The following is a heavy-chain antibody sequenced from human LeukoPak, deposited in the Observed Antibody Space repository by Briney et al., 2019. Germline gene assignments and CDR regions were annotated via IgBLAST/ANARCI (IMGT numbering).Heavy chain of an antibody. V-gene: IGHV4-4*07. CDR3: ARNGDYGGNMYCFDY. CDR1: GGSISTYY. Sequence: PSETLSLTCTVSGGSISTYYWSWIRQPAGKGLEWIGRIYTSGTTNYNPSLKSRVTMSVDTSKNQFSLKLSSVTAADTAVYYCARNGDYGGNMYCFDYWGQGTLVTVSS. D-gene: IGHD4-23*01. CDR2: IYTSGTT. J-gene: IGHJ4*02.